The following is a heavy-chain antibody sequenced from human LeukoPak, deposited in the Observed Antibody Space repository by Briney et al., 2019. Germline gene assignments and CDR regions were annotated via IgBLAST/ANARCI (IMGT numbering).Heavy chain of an antibody. J-gene: IGHJ4*02. V-gene: IGHV4-4*07. CDR2: IYTSGST. D-gene: IGHD3-10*01. CDR3: ARFGITVVRGGKYYFDY. Sequence: NPSETLSLTCTVSGGSISSYYWSWIRQPAGKGLEWIGRIYTSGSTNYNPSLKSRITISVDTSKNQFSLMLSSVTAADTAVYYCARFGITVVRGGKYYFDYWGQGTLVTVSS. CDR1: GGSISSYY.